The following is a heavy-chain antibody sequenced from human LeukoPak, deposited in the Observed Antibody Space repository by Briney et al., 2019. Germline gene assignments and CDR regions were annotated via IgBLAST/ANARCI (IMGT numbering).Heavy chain of an antibody. J-gene: IGHJ4*02. CDR1: GAAFSKYG. CDR3: ATEGFYF. V-gene: IGHV3-23*01. CDR2: ISRSGDIT. Sequence: PGGSLRLSCAASGAAFSKYGMKWVRQAAGVGLEYISGISRSGDITHYADSVKGRFTISRDNVKNTLYLQMNSLRAEDTALYYCATEGFYFWGPGTQVTVSS.